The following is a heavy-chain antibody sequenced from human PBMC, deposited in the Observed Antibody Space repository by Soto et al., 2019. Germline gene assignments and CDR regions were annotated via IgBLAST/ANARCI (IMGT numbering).Heavy chain of an antibody. CDR3: ARGGSNDWQVAFDI. Sequence: LSLTCVVSGGSFSTYYYNWIRQSPGKGLEWIGEINHSGSNNYGPSLKSRVTMSLDTSKNQFSLKLTSVTAADTAVYYCARGGSNDWQVAFDIWGQGTRVTVSS. CDR1: GGSFSTYY. D-gene: IGHD3-9*01. V-gene: IGHV4-34*01. CDR2: INHSGSN. J-gene: IGHJ3*02.